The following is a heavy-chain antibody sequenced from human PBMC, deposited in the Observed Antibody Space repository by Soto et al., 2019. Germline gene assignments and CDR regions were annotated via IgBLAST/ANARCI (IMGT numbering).Heavy chain of an antibody. D-gene: IGHD3-22*01. Sequence: GESLKISCKASGYSFTSYWIGWVRQMPRKGLEWMGIIYPGDSDTRYSPSFQGQVTMSADKSISTAYLQWSSLKASDTAMYYCARVRSYYYDSSGYYYFDYWGQGTLVTVSS. CDR2: IYPGDSDT. CDR3: ARVRSYYYDSSGYYYFDY. CDR1: GYSFTSYW. J-gene: IGHJ4*02. V-gene: IGHV5-51*01.